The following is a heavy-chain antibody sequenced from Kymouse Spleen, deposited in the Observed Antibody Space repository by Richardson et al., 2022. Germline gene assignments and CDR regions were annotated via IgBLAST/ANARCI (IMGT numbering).Heavy chain of an antibody. D-gene: IGHD3-10*01. CDR2: IKQDGSEK. CDR3: ARKLLWFGEFRFDP. Sequence: EVQLVESGGGLVQPGGSLRLSCAASGFTFSSYWMSWVRQAPGKGLEWVANIKQDGSEKYYVDSVKGRFTISRDNAKNSLYLQMNSLRAEDTAVYYCARKLLWFGEFRFDPWGQGTLVTVSS. CDR1: GFTFSSYW. V-gene: IGHV3-7*01. J-gene: IGHJ5*02.